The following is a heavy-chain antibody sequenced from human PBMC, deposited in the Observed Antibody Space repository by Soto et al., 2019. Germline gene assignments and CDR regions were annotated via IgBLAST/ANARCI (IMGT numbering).Heavy chain of an antibody. V-gene: IGHV3-30-3*01. J-gene: IGHJ6*02. CDR3: ARDWGYCSSTSCPVLVWYYGMDV. CDR2: ISYDGSNK. Sequence: GGSLRLSCAASGFTFSSYAMHWVRQAPGKGLEWVAVISYDGSNKYYADSAKGRFTISRDNSKNTLYLQMNSLRAEDTAVYYCARDWGYCSSTSCPVLVWYYGMDVWGQGTTVTVSS. CDR1: GFTFSSYA. D-gene: IGHD2-2*01.